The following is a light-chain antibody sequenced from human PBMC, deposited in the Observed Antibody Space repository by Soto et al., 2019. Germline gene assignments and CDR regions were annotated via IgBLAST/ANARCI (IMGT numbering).Light chain of an antibody. V-gene: IGKV3-20*01. CDR1: QTFSNSF. CDR2: GAS. J-gene: IGKJ5*01. Sequence: LSCRASQTFSNSFLSWFQQIPGQAPRLLIYGASMRATGIPDRFSGSGSGTDFTLTISRLEPEDLAVYYCQQCGSSSTFGQGTRLEIK. CDR3: QQCGSSST.